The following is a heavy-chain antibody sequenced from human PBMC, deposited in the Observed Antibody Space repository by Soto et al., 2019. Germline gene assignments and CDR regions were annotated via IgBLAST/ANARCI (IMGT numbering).Heavy chain of an antibody. CDR1: GYSFNTYW. J-gene: IGHJ4*02. D-gene: IGHD6-19*01. CDR2: IYPGDSDT. CDR3: ARLQAPGSSSGFDY. V-gene: IGHV5-51*01. Sequence: GESLKISCKASGYSFNTYWIGWVRQMPGKGLEWMGIIYPGDSDTRYSPSFQGQVTISADKSITTTYLQWTSLRASDTAMYYCARLQAPGSSSGFDYWGQGTLVTASS.